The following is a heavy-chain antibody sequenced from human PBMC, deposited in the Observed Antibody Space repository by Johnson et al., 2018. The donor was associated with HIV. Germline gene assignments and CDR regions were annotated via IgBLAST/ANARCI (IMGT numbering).Heavy chain of an antibody. D-gene: IGHD3-16*01. CDR1: GFTVTNNY. CDR2: IYSGGST. V-gene: IGHV3-66*01. Sequence: VQLVESGGGLVQPGGSLRLSCAASGFTVTNNYMNWVRQAPGKGLEWVSVIYSGGSTYYADSVKGRFSISRDNSKNTLYFQMTSLRAEETAVYYCARAYSYGAFDIWGQGTMVTVSS. CDR3: ARAYSYGAFDI. J-gene: IGHJ3*02.